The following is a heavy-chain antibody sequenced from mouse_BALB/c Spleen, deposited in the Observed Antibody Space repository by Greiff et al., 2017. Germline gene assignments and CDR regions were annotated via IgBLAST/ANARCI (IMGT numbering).Heavy chain of an antibody. D-gene: IGHD4-1*01. CDR2: INPSNGRT. CDR3: ARPNWDRAMDY. J-gene: IGHJ4*01. V-gene: IGHV1S81*02. CDR1: GYTFTSYW. Sequence: QVQLQQPGAELVKPGASVKLSCKASGYTFTSYWMHWVKQRPGQGLEWIGEINPSNGRTNYNEKFKSKATLTVDKSSSTAYMQLSSLTSEDSADYYCARPNWDRAMDYWGQGTSVTVSS.